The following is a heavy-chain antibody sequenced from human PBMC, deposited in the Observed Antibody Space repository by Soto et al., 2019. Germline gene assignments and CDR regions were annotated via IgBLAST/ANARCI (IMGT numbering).Heavy chain of an antibody. J-gene: IGHJ4*02. D-gene: IGHD6-13*01. CDR2: ISYSGST. Sequence: QVQLQESGPGLVKPSQTLSLTCTVSGGSISSGGYWWSWIRQHPGKGLEWVGYISYSGSTSYNPSHKSRLTISADTSKNHCSLELTSVTAADTAVYYCAIEVSTQFEYWGQGTLVTVAS. V-gene: IGHV4-31*03. CDR3: AIEVSTQFEY. CDR1: GGSISSGGYW.